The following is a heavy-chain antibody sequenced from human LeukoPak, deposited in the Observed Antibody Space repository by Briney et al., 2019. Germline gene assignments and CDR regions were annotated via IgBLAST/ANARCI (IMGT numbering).Heavy chain of an antibody. CDR1: GGSISSTSYY. CDR2: IYYSGDT. Sequence: ASETLSLTCTVSGGSISSTSYYWGWIRQPPGKGLEWIGSIYYSGDTYYNPSLKSRVTISVDTSKNQFSLKLSSVTAADTAVYYCARGRNWNTYYFDYWGQGTLVTVSS. CDR3: ARGRNWNTYYFDY. J-gene: IGHJ4*02. D-gene: IGHD1/OR15-1a*01. V-gene: IGHV4-39*01.